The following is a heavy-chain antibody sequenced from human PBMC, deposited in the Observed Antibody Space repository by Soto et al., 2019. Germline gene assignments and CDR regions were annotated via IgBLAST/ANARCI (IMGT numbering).Heavy chain of an antibody. Sequence: SETLSLTCTVAGGSVSSSGYSWGRIRQSPGKGLGWIGTIYSVENTYYNPSLQSRVTLSVDTSKNQFSLKLRSVTAADTAVYYCASHFPPLHSGSYWFDSWGQGILVT. CDR1: GGSVSSSGYS. V-gene: IGHV4-39*01. CDR2: IYSVENT. J-gene: IGHJ5*01. D-gene: IGHD3-10*01. CDR3: ASHFPPLHSGSYWFDS.